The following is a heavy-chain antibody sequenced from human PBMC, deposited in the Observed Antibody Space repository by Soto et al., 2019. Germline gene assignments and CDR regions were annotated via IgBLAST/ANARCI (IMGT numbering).Heavy chain of an antibody. Sequence: PGGSLRLSCAASGFTFSSYAMSWVRQAPGKGLEWVSAISGSGGSTYYADSVKGRFTISRDNSKNTLYLQMNSLRAEDTAVYYWAKARYSRSWPDVFDIWGQGTMGTVSS. V-gene: IGHV3-23*01. CDR1: GFTFSSYA. CDR2: ISGSGGST. CDR3: AKARYSRSWPDVFDI. J-gene: IGHJ3*02. D-gene: IGHD6-13*01.